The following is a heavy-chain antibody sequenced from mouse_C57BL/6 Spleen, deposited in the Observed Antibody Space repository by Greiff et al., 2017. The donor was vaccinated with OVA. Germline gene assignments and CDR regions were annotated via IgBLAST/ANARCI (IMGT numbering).Heavy chain of an antibody. J-gene: IGHJ4*01. D-gene: IGHD3-2*02. Sequence: VQLKESGGGLVQPGGSMKLSCAASGFTFSDAWMDWVRQSPEKGLEWVAEIRNKANNHATYYAESVKGRFTIARDDSKSSVYLQMNSLRAEDTGMYYCTTRQLRLRSYAMDYWGQGTSVTVSS. CDR3: TTRQLRLRSYAMDY. CDR2: IRNKANNHAT. V-gene: IGHV6-6*01. CDR1: GFTFSDAW.